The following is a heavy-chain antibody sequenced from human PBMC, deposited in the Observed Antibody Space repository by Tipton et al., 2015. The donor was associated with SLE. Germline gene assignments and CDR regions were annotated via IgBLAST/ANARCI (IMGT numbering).Heavy chain of an antibody. Sequence: LRLSCTVSGGSIRSYDYKWTWIRQPPGKGLEWLGYIYESGKTYYNPSLQSRLTISVDTSKNQFSLKLMSVTAADTAVYFCARDLDGGNSGPFFDFWGQGTLVTVSS. J-gene: IGHJ4*02. CDR3: ARDLDGGNSGPFFDF. V-gene: IGHV4-30-4*01. CDR1: GGSIRSYDYK. CDR2: IYESGKT. D-gene: IGHD4-23*01.